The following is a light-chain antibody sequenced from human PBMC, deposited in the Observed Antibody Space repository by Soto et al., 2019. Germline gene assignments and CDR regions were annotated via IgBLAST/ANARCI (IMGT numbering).Light chain of an antibody. CDR2: EVS. Sequence: QSALTQPASVSGSPGQSITISCSGTSSDVGGYNAVSWYQHSPGKAPKLMIYEVSNRPSGVSTRFSGSKSGNTASLTISGLQAEDEADYYCCSFASGGAIFGGGTKVTVL. CDR1: SSDVGGYNA. V-gene: IGLV2-14*01. CDR3: CSFASGGAI. J-gene: IGLJ2*01.